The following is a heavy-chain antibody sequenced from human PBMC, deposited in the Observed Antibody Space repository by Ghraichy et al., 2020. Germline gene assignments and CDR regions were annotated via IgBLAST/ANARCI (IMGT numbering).Heavy chain of an antibody. V-gene: IGHV3-48*03. CDR2: ISANAGKWI. Sequence: GESLNISCVASGFNFGPYEMNWFRQTPGKGPQWIAYISANAGKWISYADSVRGRFTISRDNGKSSLFLEMNSLRVEDTALYYCARGNSGTEPKFWGQGTQVTVSS. J-gene: IGHJ4*02. D-gene: IGHD1-26*01. CDR3: ARGNSGTEPKF. CDR1: GFNFGPYE.